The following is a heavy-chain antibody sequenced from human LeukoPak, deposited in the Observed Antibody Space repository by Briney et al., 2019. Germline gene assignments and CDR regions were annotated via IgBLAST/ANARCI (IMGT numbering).Heavy chain of an antibody. Sequence: SETLSLTCSVSGGSLTSYFWSWIRQAPAKGLEWIGEINPSGSTNYNPSLKSRVSISVDTSKNEFSLKLSSVTAADTAIYYCAVKLHPNSYWGQGTLVTVAS. J-gene: IGHJ4*02. CDR2: INPSGST. V-gene: IGHV4-34*01. D-gene: IGHD1-1*01. CDR1: GGSLTSYF. CDR3: AVKLHPNSY.